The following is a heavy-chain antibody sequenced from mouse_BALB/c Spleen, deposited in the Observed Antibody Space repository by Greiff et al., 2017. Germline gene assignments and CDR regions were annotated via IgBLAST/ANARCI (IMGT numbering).Heavy chain of an antibody. J-gene: IGHJ4*01. CDR3: TREDYGNYAYAMDY. CDR1: GYSFTSYW. Sequence: VHVKQSGTVLARPGASVKMSCKASGYSFTSYWMHWVKQRPGQGLEWIGAIYPGNSDTSYNQKFKGKAKLTAVTSASTAYMELSSLTNEDSAVYYCTREDYGNYAYAMDYWGQGTSVTVSS. V-gene: IGHV1-5*01. CDR2: IYPGNSDT. D-gene: IGHD2-1*01.